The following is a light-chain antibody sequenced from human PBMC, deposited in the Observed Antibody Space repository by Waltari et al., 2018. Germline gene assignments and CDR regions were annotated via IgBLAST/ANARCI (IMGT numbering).Light chain of an antibody. CDR2: EAT. J-gene: IGLJ3*02. V-gene: IGLV2-23*01. CDR1: SSDVGSYNF. Sequence: QSALTQPASVSGSPGQSITISCTGTSSDVGSYNFFSWYQQHPGNAPKLMIYEATKRPSGVSDRFSGSKSGNTASLTISGLQAEDEADYYCCSYAGSNTWVFGGGTKVTVL. CDR3: CSYAGSNTWV.